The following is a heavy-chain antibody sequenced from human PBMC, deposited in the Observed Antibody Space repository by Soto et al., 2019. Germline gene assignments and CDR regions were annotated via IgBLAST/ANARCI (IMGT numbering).Heavy chain of an antibody. J-gene: IGHJ6*04. V-gene: IGHV1-8*01. D-gene: IGHD6-6*01. CDR3: AIRVLSSSSTFRYSYDGMDV. CDR2: MNPNRVNT. Sequence: QVQLVQSGAEVKKPGASVKVSCKASGYTFTSYDINWVRQATGQGLEWMGWMNPNRVNTDYAQKFQGRVTMTRNTSISTANMELSSLRSEDTAVYCCAIRVLSSSSTFRYSYDGMDVWGVGTTVTVSS. CDR1: GYTFTSYD.